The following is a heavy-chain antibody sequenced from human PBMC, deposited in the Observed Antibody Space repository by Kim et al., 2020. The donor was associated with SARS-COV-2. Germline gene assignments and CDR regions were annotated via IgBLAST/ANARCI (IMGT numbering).Heavy chain of an antibody. CDR2: ISGSGGST. Sequence: GGSLRLSCAASGFTFSSYAMSWVRQAPGKGLEWVSAISGSGGSTYYADSVKGRFTISRDNSKNTLYLQMNSLRAEDTAVYYCAKGKPATGSSSYYGRYYFDYWGQGTLVTVSS. D-gene: IGHD3-10*01. CDR3: AKGKPATGSSSYYGRYYFDY. CDR1: GFTFSSYA. V-gene: IGHV3-23*01. J-gene: IGHJ4*02.